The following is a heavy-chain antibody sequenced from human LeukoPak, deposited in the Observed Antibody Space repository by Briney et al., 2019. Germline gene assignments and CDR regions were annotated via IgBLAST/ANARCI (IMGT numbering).Heavy chain of an antibody. D-gene: IGHD6-13*01. V-gene: IGHV4-4*07. J-gene: IGHJ6*02. CDR2: IYTSGST. Sequence: PSETLSLTCTVSGGSISSYYWSWIRQPAGKGLEWIGRIYTSGSTNYNPSLKSRVTMSVDTSKNQFSLKLSSVTAADTAVYYRAREEEIAAAGKYYYYYYGMDVWGQGTTVTVSS. CDR1: GGSISSYY. CDR3: AREEEIAAAGKYYYYYYGMDV.